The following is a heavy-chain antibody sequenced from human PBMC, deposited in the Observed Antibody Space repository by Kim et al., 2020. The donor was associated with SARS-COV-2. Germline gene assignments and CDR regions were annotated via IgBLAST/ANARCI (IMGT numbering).Heavy chain of an antibody. J-gene: IGHJ4*02. CDR1: GGSFSGYY. V-gene: IGHV4-34*01. D-gene: IGHD1-1*01. CDR2: IDHFGKT. CDR3: ARRRDNWNELDF. Sequence: SETLSLTCAVYGGSFSGYYWTWIRQPPGKGLEWIGEIDHFGKTNYNPALKSRVAMSLHTSKKQFSLKVSSVTAADTAFFYCARRRDNWNELDFWGQGTLV.